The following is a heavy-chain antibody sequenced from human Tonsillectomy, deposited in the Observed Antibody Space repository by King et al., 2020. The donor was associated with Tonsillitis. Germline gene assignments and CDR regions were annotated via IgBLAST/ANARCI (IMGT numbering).Heavy chain of an antibody. CDR2: ISSWGGTI. CDR3: VRDRIPDNVHQPYLYY. V-gene: IGHV3-11*01. J-gene: IGHJ4*02. Sequence: VQLVESGGGLVKPGGSLRLSCAASGFTFSDYYMSWIRQAPGKGLEWVSYISSWGGTIYYADSVKGRFTISRDNAKNSLYLQMNNLRAEDTAVYYCVRDRIPDNVHQPYLYYWGQGTLVTVSS. D-gene: IGHD2-2*01. CDR1: GFTFSDYY.